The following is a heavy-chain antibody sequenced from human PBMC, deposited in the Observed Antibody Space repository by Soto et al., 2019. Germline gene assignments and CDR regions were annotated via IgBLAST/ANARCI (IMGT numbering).Heavy chain of an antibody. V-gene: IGHV3-21*01. D-gene: IGHD6-13*01. Sequence: GGSLRLSCAASGFTFRSFTMNWVRQAPGKGLEWVSTISSNSAYIYYTDALRGRFTISRDNAKNSLHLQMNSLRAEDTAVYYCTRDASRNSSARGWFDPWGPGTLVTVSS. CDR2: ISSNSAYI. CDR1: GFTFRSFT. CDR3: TRDASRNSSARGWFDP. J-gene: IGHJ5*02.